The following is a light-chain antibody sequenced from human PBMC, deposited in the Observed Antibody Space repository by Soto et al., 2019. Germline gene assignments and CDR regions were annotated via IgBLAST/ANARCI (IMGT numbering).Light chain of an antibody. J-gene: IGKJ1*01. Sequence: IVVTQSPGTLSLSPGERATLSCRASQSVSSSYLAWYQQKPGQAPRLLIYGASSRATGIPDRFSGGGSGTDFPLTISRLEPEDFAVYYCQQYGSSPWTFGQGTKVDIK. CDR3: QQYGSSPWT. CDR2: GAS. V-gene: IGKV3-20*01. CDR1: QSVSSSY.